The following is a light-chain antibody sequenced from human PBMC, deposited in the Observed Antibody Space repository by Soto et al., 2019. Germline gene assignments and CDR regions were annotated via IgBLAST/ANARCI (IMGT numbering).Light chain of an antibody. CDR2: DVT. V-gene: IGLV2-8*01. J-gene: IGLJ2*01. CDR3: SAYAGSNSVI. CDR1: SSDVGGYKF. Sequence: QSALTQPPSASGSPGQSVTISCTGTSSDVGGYKFVSWYQRLPGKAPKLIIYDVTRRPPGVPDRFSGSKSGNTASLTVSGLHAEDEGDYYCSAYAGSNSVIFGGGTKVTVL.